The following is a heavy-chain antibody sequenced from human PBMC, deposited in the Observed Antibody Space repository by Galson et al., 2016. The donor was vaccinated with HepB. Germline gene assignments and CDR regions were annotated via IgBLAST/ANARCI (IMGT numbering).Heavy chain of an antibody. Sequence: SLRLSCAASGFTFRSYGLPWVRHPPGQGLEWLAVTWHDGSTKYYADSVKGRFTISRDNSKNTLYLQMNSLRVEDMAVYYCARLQWERVDYWGQGTLVTVSS. CDR1: GFTFRSYG. D-gene: IGHD1-26*01. J-gene: IGHJ4*02. CDR3: ARLQWERVDY. CDR2: TWHDGSTK. V-gene: IGHV3-33*01.